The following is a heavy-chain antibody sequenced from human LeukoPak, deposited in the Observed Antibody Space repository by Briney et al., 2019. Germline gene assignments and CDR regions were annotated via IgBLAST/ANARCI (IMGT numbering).Heavy chain of an antibody. CDR1: GYTFTSYD. V-gene: IGHV1-8*03. CDR2: MNPNSGNT. J-gene: IGHJ5*02. CDR3: ARAIEGANWFDP. D-gene: IGHD3-16*01. Sequence: GASVKVSCKASGYTFTSYDINWVRQATGQGLEWMGWMNPNSGNTGYAQKFQGRVTITRNTSISTAYVELSSLRSEDTAVYYCARAIEGANWFDPWGQGTLVTVSS.